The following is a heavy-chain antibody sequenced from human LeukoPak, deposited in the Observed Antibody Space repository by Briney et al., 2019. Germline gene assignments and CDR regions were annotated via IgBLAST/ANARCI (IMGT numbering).Heavy chain of an antibody. CDR3: ARLAGNNWLDP. J-gene: IGHJ5*02. CDR1: GHRFASYW. V-gene: IGHV5-51*01. Sequence: GESLKISCQSSGHRFASYWIGWVRQMPGQGLEWMGIIYPGDSDTRYSPSFEGQVTISVDKSITTAYLQWTSLKASDTAMYYCARLAGNNWLDPWGQGTLVTVSS. CDR2: IYPGDSDT.